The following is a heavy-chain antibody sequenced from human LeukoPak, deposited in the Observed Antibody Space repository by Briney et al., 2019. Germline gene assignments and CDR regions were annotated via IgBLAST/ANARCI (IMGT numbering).Heavy chain of an antibody. D-gene: IGHD6-19*01. Sequence: KPSETLSLTCTVSGGSISSSSYYWGWIRQPPGKGLEWISYISDSGTTINYADSVKGRFTTSRDNAKNPLYLQMSSLRAEDTAVYYCVRDHSGWSLDPWGQGTLVTVSS. J-gene: IGHJ5*02. CDR3: VRDHSGWSLDP. CDR1: GGSISSSSYY. CDR2: ISDSGTTI. V-gene: IGHV3-11*04.